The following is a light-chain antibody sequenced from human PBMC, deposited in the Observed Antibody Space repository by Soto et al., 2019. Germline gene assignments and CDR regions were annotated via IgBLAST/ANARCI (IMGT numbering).Light chain of an antibody. CDR1: QSVSSTY. CDR2: GAS. V-gene: IGKV3-20*01. J-gene: IGKJ1*01. Sequence: EIVLTQSPGTLSLSQGEGATLSCRASQSVSSTYFAWYQQKPGQPPRLLIYGASTRATGIPDRFSGSGSGTDFTLTISRLEPEDFAVYYCQQYGSSPWTFGQGTNVETK. CDR3: QQYGSSPWT.